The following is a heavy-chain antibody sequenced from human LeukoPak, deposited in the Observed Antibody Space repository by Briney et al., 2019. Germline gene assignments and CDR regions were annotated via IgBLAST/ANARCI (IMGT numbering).Heavy chain of an antibody. J-gene: IGHJ3*02. CDR1: GFTFSSYT. V-gene: IGHV3-21*01. CDR2: ISSSSIYI. Sequence: GRSLRLSCAASGFTFSSYTMNWVRQAPGKGLEWVSSISSSSIYIYYADSVKGRFTISRDNAKNSLYLQMNSLRAEDTAVYYCARGGRGYEDAFDIWGQGTMVTVSS. CDR3: ARGGRGYEDAFDI. D-gene: IGHD3-22*01.